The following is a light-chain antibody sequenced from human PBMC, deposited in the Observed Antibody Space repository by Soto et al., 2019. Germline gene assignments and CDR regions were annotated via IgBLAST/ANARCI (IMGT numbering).Light chain of an antibody. CDR2: GAS. CDR1: QFVSCN. CDR3: QQYNNWPPWT. Sequence: EIVMTQSPATLSVSPGERATLSCRASQFVSCNLAWYQQKPGQAPRLLIYGASTRATGIPARFSGSGSGTEFTLTIRSLQSEDFAVYYCQQYNNWPPWTFGQGTKVEIK. J-gene: IGKJ1*01. V-gene: IGKV3-15*01.